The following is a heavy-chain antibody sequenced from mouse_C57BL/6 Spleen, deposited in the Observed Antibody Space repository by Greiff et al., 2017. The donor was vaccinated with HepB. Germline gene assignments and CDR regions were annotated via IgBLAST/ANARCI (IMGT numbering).Heavy chain of an antibody. D-gene: IGHD4-1*01. Sequence: EVQLVESGGDLVKPGGSLKLSCAASGFTFSSYGMSWVRQTPDKRLEWVATISSGGSYTYYPDSVKGRFTISRDNAKNTLYLQMSSLKSEDTARYYCARQEDWDGGFAYWGQGTLVTVSA. CDR3: ARQEDWDGGFAY. V-gene: IGHV5-6*01. J-gene: IGHJ3*01. CDR1: GFTFSSYG. CDR2: ISSGGSYT.